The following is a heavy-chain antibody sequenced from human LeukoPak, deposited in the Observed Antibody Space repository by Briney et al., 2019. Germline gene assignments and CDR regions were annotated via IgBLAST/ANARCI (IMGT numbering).Heavy chain of an antibody. J-gene: IGHJ2*01. D-gene: IGHD2-15*01. V-gene: IGHV3-30*02. CDR3: AKEATSDCSGGSCYYWYFDL. CDR2: IGNDGRDQ. CDR1: GFTFSGHA. Sequence: PGGSLRLSCAASGFTFSGHAMHWVRQTPGVGLEWVAIIGNDGRDQHYSDSVKGRFTISRDNSKNTLHLQMNSLRAEDTAVYYCAKEATSDCSGGSCYYWYFDLWGRGTLVTVSS.